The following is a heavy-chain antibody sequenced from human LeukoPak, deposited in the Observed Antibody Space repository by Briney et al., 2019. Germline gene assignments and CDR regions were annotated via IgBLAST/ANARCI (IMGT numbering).Heavy chain of an antibody. D-gene: IGHD4-11*01. CDR2: IYSGGST. V-gene: IGHV3-53*01. CDR3: ARARTYRNPEWLYYYYMDV. J-gene: IGHJ6*03. Sequence: GGSLRLSCAASGFTVSSNYMSWVRQAPGKGLEWVSVIYSGGSTYYADSVKGRFTISRDNSKNTLYLQMNSLRAEDTAVYYCARARTYRNPEWLYYYYMDVWGKGTTVTVSS. CDR1: GFTVSSNY.